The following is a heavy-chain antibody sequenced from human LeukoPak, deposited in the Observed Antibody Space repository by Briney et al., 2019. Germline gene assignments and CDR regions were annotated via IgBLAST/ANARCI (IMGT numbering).Heavy chain of an antibody. CDR2: INPGGGST. CDR3: ARVRGRYCSGGSCFIYYYYYMDV. J-gene: IGHJ6*03. Sequence: GASVKVSCKASGYTFTSYYMHWVRQAPGQGLEWMGIINPGGGSTSYAQKFQGRVTMTRDMSTSTVYMELSSLRSEDTAVYYCARVRGRYCSGGSCFIYYYYYMDVWGKGTTVTVSS. CDR1: GYTFTSYY. D-gene: IGHD2-15*01. V-gene: IGHV1-46*01.